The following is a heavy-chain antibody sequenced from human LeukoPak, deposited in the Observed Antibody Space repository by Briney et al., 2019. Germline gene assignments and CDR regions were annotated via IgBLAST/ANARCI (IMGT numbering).Heavy chain of an antibody. D-gene: IGHD2-2*02. V-gene: IGHV4-38-2*01. CDR1: GFTFSNAW. Sequence: GSLRLSCAASGFTFSNAWMSWVRQPPGKGLEWIGIIYHSGTTYYSPSLKSRVTISVDTSKNQLSLRLSSVTAADTAVYYCARVPGAIGWGVFDYWGQGTLVTVSS. CDR2: IYHSGTT. CDR3: ARVPGAIGWGVFDY. J-gene: IGHJ4*02.